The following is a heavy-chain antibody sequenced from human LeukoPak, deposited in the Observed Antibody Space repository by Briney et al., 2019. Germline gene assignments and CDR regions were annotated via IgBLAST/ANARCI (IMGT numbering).Heavy chain of an antibody. D-gene: IGHD6-19*01. Sequence: GGSLRLSCAASGFTFSSYAMSWVRQAPGKGLEWVSAISGSGGSTYYADSVKGRFTISRDNSKNTLYLQMNSLRAEDTAVYYCAKDFEKFRLISPLLDYWGQGTLVTVSS. J-gene: IGHJ4*02. CDR3: AKDFEKFRLISPLLDY. CDR2: ISGSGGST. V-gene: IGHV3-23*01. CDR1: GFTFSSYA.